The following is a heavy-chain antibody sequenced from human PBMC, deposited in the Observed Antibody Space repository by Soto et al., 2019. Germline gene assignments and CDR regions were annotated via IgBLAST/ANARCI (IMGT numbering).Heavy chain of an antibody. J-gene: IGHJ5*02. CDR3: ARERSNGESWFGP. Sequence: EVQLVQSGAEVKKPGESLKISCKASGYSFSDYWIGWVRRMPGEGLAWMAIIHPRDSDTRYRPSLQGQVTLSADTSIMTVYLQWSNLKDSETARYFCARERSNGESWFGPWGQGTMVTVSS. CDR1: GYSFSDYW. D-gene: IGHD3-10*01. CDR2: IHPRDSDT. V-gene: IGHV5-51*01.